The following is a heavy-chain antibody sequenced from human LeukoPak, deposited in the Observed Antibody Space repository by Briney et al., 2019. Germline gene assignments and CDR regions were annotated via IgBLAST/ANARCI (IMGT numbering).Heavy chain of an antibody. V-gene: IGHV3-33*01. Sequence: GGSLRLSCTASGFTFSNYGIHWVRRAPGKGLEWVAVIWSDGRSADSVKGRFTISRDNAKNSLYLQMNSLRAEDTAVYYCARDSVGAAQDPRGGFDYWGQGTLVTVSS. D-gene: IGHD1-26*01. CDR3: ARDSVGAAQDPRGGFDY. J-gene: IGHJ4*02. CDR1: GFTFSNYG. CDR2: IWSDGR.